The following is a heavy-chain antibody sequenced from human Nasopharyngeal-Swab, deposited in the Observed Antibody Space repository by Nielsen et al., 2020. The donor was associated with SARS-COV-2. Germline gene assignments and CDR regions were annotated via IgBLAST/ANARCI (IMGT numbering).Heavy chain of an antibody. CDR3: AKERFYSGSGKYPRDFDY. J-gene: IGHJ4*02. D-gene: IGHD3-10*01. V-gene: IGHV3-30*18. Sequence: LSLTCVASGFTFSNYGMHWVRQAPGKGLEQVAIISYDGSNKYHADSVKGRFTISKDNSKNTLYLQMSSLRADDTAVYYCAKERFYSGSGKYPRDFDYWGQGTLVTVSS. CDR2: ISYDGSNK. CDR1: GFTFSNYG.